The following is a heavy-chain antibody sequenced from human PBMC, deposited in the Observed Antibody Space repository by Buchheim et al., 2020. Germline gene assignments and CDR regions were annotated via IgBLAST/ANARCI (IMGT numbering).Heavy chain of an antibody. CDR1: GYTFTNFY. J-gene: IGHJ4*02. CDR3: ARPLYCSGGSCWNYFDY. CDR2: INSSGGTT. D-gene: IGHD2-15*01. V-gene: IGHV1-46*01. Sequence: QVYLVQSGAEVKKPGASVKVSCKTSGYTFTNFYLHWVRQAPGQGLEWMGLINSSGGTTSYAQKFQGRVTVTRDTSTSTAYMELSSLRSEDTAVYYCARPLYCSGGSCWNYFDYWGQGTL.